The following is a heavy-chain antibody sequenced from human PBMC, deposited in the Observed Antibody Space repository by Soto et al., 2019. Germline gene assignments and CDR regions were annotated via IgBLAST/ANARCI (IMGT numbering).Heavy chain of an antibody. CDR3: ARQVVVAATLFHWFDP. CDR2: IYYSGST. D-gene: IGHD2-15*01. CDR1: GGSISSYC. J-gene: IGHJ5*02. V-gene: IGHV4-59*08. Sequence: SETLSLTCTVSGGSISSYCWSWIRQPPGKGLEWIGYIYYSGSTNYNPSLKSRVTISVDTSKNQFSLKLSSVTAADTAVYYCARQVVVAATLFHWFDPWGQGTLVTVSS.